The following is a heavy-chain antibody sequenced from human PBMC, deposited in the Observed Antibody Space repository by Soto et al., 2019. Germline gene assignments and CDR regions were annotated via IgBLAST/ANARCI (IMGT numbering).Heavy chain of an antibody. J-gene: IGHJ4*02. CDR2: IDPSDSYT. CDR1: GYSFTSYW. V-gene: IGHV5-10-1*01. CDR3: ARVSLYCTNGVCHFDY. Sequence: PGETLKISCKGSGYSFTSYWISWVRQMPGKGLEWMGRIDPSDSYTNYSPSFQGHVTISADKSISTAYLQWSSLKASDTAMYYCARVSLYCTNGVCHFDYWGQGTLVTVSS. D-gene: IGHD2-8*01.